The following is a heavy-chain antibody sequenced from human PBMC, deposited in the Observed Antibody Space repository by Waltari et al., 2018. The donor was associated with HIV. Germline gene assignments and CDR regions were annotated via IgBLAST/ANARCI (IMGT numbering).Heavy chain of an antibody. J-gene: IGHJ4*02. Sequence: QVQLVESGGGVVQPGKSLRLPCAGSGFTFSSYGIHGVRQAPGNGLDWVAVISFDGRNEYYADSVKGRFTISRDNSKNTVYLQMNSLRAEDTAVYYCAKEGWELLQFGYYFDYWGQGTLVTVSS. V-gene: IGHV3-30*18. CDR2: ISFDGRNE. CDR1: GFTFSSYG. D-gene: IGHD1-26*01. CDR3: AKEGWELLQFGYYFDY.